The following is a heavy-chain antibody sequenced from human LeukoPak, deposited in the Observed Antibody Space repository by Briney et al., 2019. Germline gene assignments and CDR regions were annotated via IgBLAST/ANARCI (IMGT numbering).Heavy chain of an antibody. CDR3: ARESRSSPTYYFDY. D-gene: IGHD3-10*01. J-gene: IGHJ4*02. CDR1: GFTFSSFE. V-gene: IGHV3-48*03. Sequence: GGSLRLSCAASGFTFSSFEMTWVRQAPGKGLEWISYISSGGDTIYYADSVKGRFTISRDNSKNTVYLQMNSLRVEDTAVYYCARESRSSPTYYFDYWGQGTLVTVSS. CDR2: ISSGGDTI.